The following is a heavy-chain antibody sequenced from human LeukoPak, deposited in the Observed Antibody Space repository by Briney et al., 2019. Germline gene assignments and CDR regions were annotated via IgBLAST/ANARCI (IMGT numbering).Heavy chain of an antibody. CDR3: ARHIQQQQSVYYFDY. D-gene: IGHD1/OR15-1a*01. J-gene: IGHJ4*02. Sequence: SETLSLTCTVYGCSISSSSYYWGWTRQPPEKGLEWIGSIYYSGSTYYIPSLKSRVTISVDTSKNQFSLKLSSVTAADTAVYYCARHIQQQQSVYYFDYWGQGTLVTVSS. V-gene: IGHV4-39*01. CDR1: GCSISSSSYY. CDR2: IYYSGST.